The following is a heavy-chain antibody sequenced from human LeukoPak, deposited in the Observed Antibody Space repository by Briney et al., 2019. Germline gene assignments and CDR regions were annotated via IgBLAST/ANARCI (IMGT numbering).Heavy chain of an antibody. V-gene: IGHV1-2*02. CDR2: INPNSGGT. CDR3: ARAYYDSSGYIDY. Sequence: GASVKVSCKASGYTFTGYYMHCVRQAPGQGLEWMGWINPNSGGTNYAQKFQGRVTMTRDTSISTAYMELSRLRSDDTAVYYCARAYYDSSGYIDYWGQGTLVTVSS. J-gene: IGHJ4*02. D-gene: IGHD3-22*01. CDR1: GYTFTGYY.